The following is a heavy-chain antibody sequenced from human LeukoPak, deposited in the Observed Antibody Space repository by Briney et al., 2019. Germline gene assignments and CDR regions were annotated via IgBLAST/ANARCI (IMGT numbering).Heavy chain of an antibody. J-gene: IGHJ6*03. CDR1: GFTFSNYT. V-gene: IGHV4-34*01. CDR3: ARHFGVSYSSSSLAGVYYYYYYMDV. CDR2: INHSGST. Sequence: PGGSLRLSCAASGFTFSNYTMNWIRQAPGKGLEWIGEINHSGSTNYNPSLKSRVTISVDTSKNQFSLKLSSVTAADTAVYYCARHFGVSYSSSSLAGVYYYYYYMDVWGKGTTVTVSS. D-gene: IGHD6-6*01.